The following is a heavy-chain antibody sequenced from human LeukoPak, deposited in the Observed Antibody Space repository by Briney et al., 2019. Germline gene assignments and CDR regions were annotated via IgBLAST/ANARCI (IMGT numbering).Heavy chain of an antibody. CDR2: IYHSGST. D-gene: IGHD6-13*01. Sequence: SETLSLTCTVSGYSISSGYYWGWIRQPPGKGLEWIGSIYHSGSTYYNPSLKSRVTISVDTSKNQFSLKLSSVTAADTAVYYCAKNKSPAAGHYYMDVWGNGTTATVSS. CDR1: GYSISSGYY. J-gene: IGHJ6*03. V-gene: IGHV4-38-2*02. CDR3: AKNKSPAAGHYYMDV.